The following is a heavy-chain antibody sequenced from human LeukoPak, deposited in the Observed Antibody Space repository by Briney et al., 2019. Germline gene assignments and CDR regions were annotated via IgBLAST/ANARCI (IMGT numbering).Heavy chain of an antibody. CDR2: ISYDGSNK. J-gene: IGHJ4*02. CDR3: AKSSSGWSYFDY. Sequence: GGSLRLSCAASGFTVSSYGMHWVRQAPGKGLEWVAVISYDGSNKYYADSVKGRFTISRDNSKNTLYLQMNSLRAEDTAVYYCAKSSSGWSYFDYWGQGTLVTVSS. D-gene: IGHD6-19*01. V-gene: IGHV3-30*18. CDR1: GFTVSSYG.